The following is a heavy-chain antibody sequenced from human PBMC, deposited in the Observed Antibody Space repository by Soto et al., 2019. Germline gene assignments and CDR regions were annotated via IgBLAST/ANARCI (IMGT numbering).Heavy chain of an antibody. D-gene: IGHD2-2*01. Sequence: SETLSLTCAVYGGSFSGYYWSWIRQPPGKGLEWIGEINHSGSTNYNPSLKSRVTISVDTSKNRFSLKLSSVTAADTAVYYCARGRSGYCSSTSCYDDAFDIWGQGTMVTVS. J-gene: IGHJ3*02. CDR3: ARGRSGYCSSTSCYDDAFDI. V-gene: IGHV4-34*01. CDR1: GGSFSGYY. CDR2: INHSGST.